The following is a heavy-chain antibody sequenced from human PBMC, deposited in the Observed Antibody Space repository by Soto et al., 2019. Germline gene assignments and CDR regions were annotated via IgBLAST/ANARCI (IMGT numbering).Heavy chain of an antibody. D-gene: IGHD6-13*01. V-gene: IGHV1-69*13. CDR2: IIPIFGTA. Sequence: SVKVSCKASGGTFSSYAISWVRQAPGQGLEWMGGIIPIFGTANYAQKFQGRVTITADESTSTAYMELSSLRSEDTAVYYCARARGRGSSSGTFDYWGQGTQVTVSS. CDR1: GGTFSSYA. CDR3: ARARGRGSSSGTFDY. J-gene: IGHJ4*02.